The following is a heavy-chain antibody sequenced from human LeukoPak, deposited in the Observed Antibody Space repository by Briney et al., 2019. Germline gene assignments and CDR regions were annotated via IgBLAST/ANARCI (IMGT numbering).Heavy chain of an antibody. J-gene: IGHJ2*01. D-gene: IGHD5-24*01. V-gene: IGHV4-4*08. CDR3: ARLSVDMNTLDWYFDL. Sequence: SETLSLTCSVSGGSLKNYYWSWIRQPPGKGLEWFGHIYSTGITNYNPSLGSRLAISVDTSKNQFSLKLSSVTAADTALYFCARLSVDMNTLDWYFDLWGRGTLVTVSS. CDR1: GGSLKNYY. CDR2: IYSTGIT.